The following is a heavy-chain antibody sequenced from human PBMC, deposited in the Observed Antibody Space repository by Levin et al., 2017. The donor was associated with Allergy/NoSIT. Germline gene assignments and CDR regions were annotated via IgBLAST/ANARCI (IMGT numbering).Heavy chain of an antibody. Sequence: LSLTCVASGFNFDEYAMYWVRQAPGKGLEWVSGISWKSDKINYADSVKGRFTISRDNAKKSLYLQMNSLRAEDAALYYCVKGPYYDILTDYSYFDYWGQGTLVTVSS. D-gene: IGHD3-9*01. CDR2: ISWKSDKI. CDR3: VKGPYYDILTDYSYFDY. J-gene: IGHJ4*02. CDR1: GFNFDEYA. V-gene: IGHV3-9*01.